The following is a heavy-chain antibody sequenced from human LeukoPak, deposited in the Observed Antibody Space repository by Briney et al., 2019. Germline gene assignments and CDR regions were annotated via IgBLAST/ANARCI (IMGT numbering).Heavy chain of an antibody. V-gene: IGHV3-21*04. Sequence: GGSLRLSCAASGFTFSSYSMNWVRQAPGKGLEWVSSISSSSSYIYYADSVKGRFTISRDNSKNTVYLQMNSLRAEDTAVYYCAKDRPLRGVIIMPSGWGQGTLVTVSS. CDR2: ISSSSSYI. D-gene: IGHD3-10*01. CDR3: AKDRPLRGVIIMPSG. J-gene: IGHJ4*02. CDR1: GFTFSSYS.